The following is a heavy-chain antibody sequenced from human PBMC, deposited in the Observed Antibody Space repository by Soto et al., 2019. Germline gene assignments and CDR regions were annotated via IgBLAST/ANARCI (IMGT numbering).Heavy chain of an antibody. V-gene: IGHV4-30-4*01. D-gene: IGHD1-7*01. J-gene: IGHJ6*02. CDR1: CGSTSSGDYY. CDR3: ARDDNWNYNGYGMDV. Sequence: PSETLSLTCTVSCGSTSSGDYYWSWIRQPPGKGLEWIGYIYYSGTTYYNPSLKSRVTISVDTSKNQFSLKVSSVTAADTAVYYCARDDNWNYNGYGMDVWGQGTTVTVSS. CDR2: IYYSGTT.